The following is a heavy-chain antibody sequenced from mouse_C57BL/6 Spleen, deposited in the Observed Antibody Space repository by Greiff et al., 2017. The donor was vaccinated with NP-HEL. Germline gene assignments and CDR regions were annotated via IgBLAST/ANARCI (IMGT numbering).Heavy chain of an antibody. CDR1: GYTFTDYT. V-gene: IGHV1-78*01. Sequence: QVQLQQSDAELVKPGASVKISCKASGYTFTDYTIHWMKQRPEQGLEWIGYIYPRDGSTKYNEKFKGKATLTADKSSSTAYMQLNSLTSEDSAVFVCARYVGYYDAMDYWGQGTSVTVSS. CDR3: ARYVGYYDAMDY. CDR2: IYPRDGST. D-gene: IGHD2-3*01. J-gene: IGHJ4*01.